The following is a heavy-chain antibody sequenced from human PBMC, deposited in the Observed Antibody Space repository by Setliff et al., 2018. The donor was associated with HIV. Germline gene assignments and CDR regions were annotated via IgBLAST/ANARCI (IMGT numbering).Heavy chain of an antibody. CDR1: GFTFSRYV. CDR3: TRELNGHTSSHYYFGLDV. V-gene: IGHV3-74*03. D-gene: IGHD6-6*01. Sequence: PGGSLRLSCAASGFTFSRYVMHWVCQAPGKGLEWVSRVNSDGNWTTYADSVKARFTISRDNAQNTLYLQMNNVRAGDTAVYYCTRELNGHTSSHYYFGLDVWGQGTTVTVSS. J-gene: IGHJ6*02. CDR2: VNSDGNWT.